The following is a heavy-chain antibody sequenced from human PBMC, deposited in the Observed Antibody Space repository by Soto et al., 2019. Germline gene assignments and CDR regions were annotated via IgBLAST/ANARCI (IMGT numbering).Heavy chain of an antibody. CDR3: ARVDYTSNFGYMDV. CDR1: GYTFTSYG. V-gene: IGHV1-18*01. J-gene: IGHJ6*03. Sequence: PRASVKVSGKASGYTFTSYGISWVRQAPGQGLEWMGWISAYNGNTNYAQKLQGRVTMTTDTSTSTAYMELRSLRSDDTAVYYCARVDYTSNFGYMDVWGKGTTVTGLL. CDR2: ISAYNGNT. D-gene: IGHD4-4*01.